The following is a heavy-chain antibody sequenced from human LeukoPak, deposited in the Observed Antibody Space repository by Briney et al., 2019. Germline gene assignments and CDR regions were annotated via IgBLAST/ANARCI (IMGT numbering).Heavy chain of an antibody. Sequence: PSETLSLTCTVSGGSISSGGYYWSWIRQHPGKGLEWIGYIYYSGSTYYNPSLKSRVTMSVDTSKNQLSLKLSSVTAADTAVYYCASTYRGSGSLRYFDYWGQGTLVTVSS. CDR3: ASTYRGSGSLRYFDY. J-gene: IGHJ4*02. CDR1: GGSISSGGYY. CDR2: IYYSGST. D-gene: IGHD3-10*01. V-gene: IGHV4-31*03.